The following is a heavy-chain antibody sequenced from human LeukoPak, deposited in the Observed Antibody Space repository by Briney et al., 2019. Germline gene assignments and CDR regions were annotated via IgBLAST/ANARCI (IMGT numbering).Heavy chain of an antibody. CDR1: GFTFSSYG. J-gene: IGHJ4*02. CDR2: ISYDGSNK. D-gene: IGHD2-8*01. CDR3: ARDNGIYYYDY. V-gene: IGHV3-30*03. Sequence: GRSLRLSCAASGFTFSSYGMHWVRQAPGKGLEWVAVISYDGSNKYYADSVQGRFTISRDNSKNTLYLQMNSLRAEDTAVYYCARDNGIYYYDYWGQGTLVTVSS.